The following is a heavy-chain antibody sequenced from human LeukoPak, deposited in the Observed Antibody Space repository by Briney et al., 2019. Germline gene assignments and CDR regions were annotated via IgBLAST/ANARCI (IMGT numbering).Heavy chain of an antibody. CDR3: ARRGPLRPNPYYYGMDV. V-gene: IGHV4-59*08. CDR1: GGSISSYY. J-gene: IGHJ6*02. CDR2: IYYSGST. Sequence: SETLPLTCTVSGGSISSYYWSWIRQPPGKGLEWIGYIYYSGSTNYNPSLKSRVTISVDTSKNQFSLKLSSVTAADTAVYYCARRGPLRPNPYYYGMDVWGQGTTVTVSS. D-gene: IGHD1-14*01.